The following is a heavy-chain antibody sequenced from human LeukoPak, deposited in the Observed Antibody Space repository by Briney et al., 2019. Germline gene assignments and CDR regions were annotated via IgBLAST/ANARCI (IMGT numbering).Heavy chain of an antibody. V-gene: IGHV3-23*01. D-gene: IGHD3-22*01. CDR3: AELPLFYDSGAYYYDVI. CDR1: GFTFSTYA. Sequence: PGGSLRLSCAASGFTFSTYAMNWVRQAPGKGLEWVSAITSSGGNTYYADSVKGRFTISRDNSKNTLYLQMNSLRAEDTAVYYCAELPLFYDSGAYYYDVIWGQGTLVTVSS. J-gene: IGHJ4*02. CDR2: ITSSGGNT.